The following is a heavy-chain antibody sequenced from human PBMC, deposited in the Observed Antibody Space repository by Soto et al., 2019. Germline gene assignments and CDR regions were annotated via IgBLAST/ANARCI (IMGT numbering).Heavy chain of an antibody. J-gene: IGHJ4*02. V-gene: IGHV4-30-2*01. CDR2: IYRNGST. CDR1: GGSISSGGYS. CDR3: AEGAIFGVVPLDY. Sequence: QLQLQEAGSGLVKPSQTLSLTCAVSGGSISSGGYSWSWIRQPPGKGLEWIGYIYRNGSTSYNPSPQLSVTISVDSSKNQFSLKLSSVTAAETAVYYCAEGAIFGVVPLDYWGQGTLVTSSS. D-gene: IGHD3-3*01.